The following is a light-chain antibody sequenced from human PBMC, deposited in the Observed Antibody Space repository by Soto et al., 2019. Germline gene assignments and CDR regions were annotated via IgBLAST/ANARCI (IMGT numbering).Light chain of an antibody. CDR1: QGISSY. CDR2: AAS. J-gene: IGKJ5*01. Sequence: AIRMTQSPSSFSASTGDRVTITCRASQGISSYLAWYQQKPGKAPKLLIYAASTLQSGVPSRFRGSGSGTDFTLTISCLQSEDFETYYCQQYYSYLITFGQGTRLEIK. CDR3: QQYYSYLIT. V-gene: IGKV1-8*01.